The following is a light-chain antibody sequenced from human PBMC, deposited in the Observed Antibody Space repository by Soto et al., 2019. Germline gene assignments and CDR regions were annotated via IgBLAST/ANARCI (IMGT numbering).Light chain of an antibody. CDR3: CSYAGIYTVL. Sequence: QSVLTQPPSASGTPGQRITISCSGSSSNIGSHTVNWHQQVPGTAPKLLIYSNNERPSGVPDRFSGSKSGTSASLAISGLQSGDEADYFCCSYAGIYTVLFGGGTKLTVL. CDR2: SNN. V-gene: IGLV1-44*01. J-gene: IGLJ2*01. CDR1: SSNIGSHT.